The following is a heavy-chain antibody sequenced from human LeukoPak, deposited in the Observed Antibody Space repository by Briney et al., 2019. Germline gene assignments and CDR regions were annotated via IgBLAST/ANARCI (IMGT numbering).Heavy chain of an antibody. CDR3: AKVEAGGGVNYQSGMDV. Sequence: PGGSLRLSCAASGFTFSNYAMSWVRQAPGKGLEWVSVIGGSGGFTCYADSVKGRLTISRDNSKNTLYLQMNSLRAEDTAVYYCAKVEAGGGVNYQSGMDVWGQGTTVIVSS. CDR1: GFTFSNYA. V-gene: IGHV3-23*01. J-gene: IGHJ6*02. CDR2: IGGSGGFT. D-gene: IGHD2-8*02.